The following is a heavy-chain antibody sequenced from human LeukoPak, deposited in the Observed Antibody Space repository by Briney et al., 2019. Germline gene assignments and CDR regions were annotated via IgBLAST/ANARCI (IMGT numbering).Heavy chain of an antibody. CDR3: GRRTSYDTLTGYTYWYFDL. Sequence: SETLSLTCTVSGGAISSYYWSWIRQPPGRGLEWIGYTSYSGSTDYNPSLRSRVTLSVDTSKNQLSLKLSSVTAADTAVYYCGRRTSYDTLTGYTYWYFDLWGRGTLVTVSS. J-gene: IGHJ2*01. D-gene: IGHD3-9*01. V-gene: IGHV4-59*01. CDR1: GGAISSYY. CDR2: TSYSGST.